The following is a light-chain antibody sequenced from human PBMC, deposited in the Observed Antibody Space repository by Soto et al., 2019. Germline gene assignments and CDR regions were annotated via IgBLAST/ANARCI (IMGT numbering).Light chain of an antibody. Sequence: QSALTQPPSASGSPGQSVTISCTGTSSDVGGYNYVSWYQQYPGKVPKLMVYEVNNRPSGVPDRFSGSKSGNTASLTVSGLQAEDEADYYCTSYAGGNYVFGTGTKLTVL. CDR2: EVN. J-gene: IGLJ1*01. CDR3: TSYAGGNYV. CDR1: SSDVGGYNY. V-gene: IGLV2-8*01.